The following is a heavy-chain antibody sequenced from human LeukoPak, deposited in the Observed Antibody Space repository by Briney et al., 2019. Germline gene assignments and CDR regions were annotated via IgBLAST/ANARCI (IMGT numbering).Heavy chain of an antibody. CDR3: AREEDSGSYPGAGDAFDI. J-gene: IGHJ3*02. CDR1: GGSISSYY. V-gene: IGHV4-59*01. CDR2: IYYSGST. Sequence: KPSETLSLTCTVSGGSISSYYWSWIRQPPGEGLEWIGYIYYSGSTNYNPSLKSRVTISVDTSKNQFSLKLSSVTAADTAVYYCAREEDSGSYPGAGDAFDIWGQGTMVTVSS. D-gene: IGHD1-26*01.